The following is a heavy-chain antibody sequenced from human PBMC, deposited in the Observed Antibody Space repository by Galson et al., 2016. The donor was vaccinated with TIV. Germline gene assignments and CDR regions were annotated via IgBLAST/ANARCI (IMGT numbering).Heavy chain of an antibody. CDR2: IIPIFGTT. J-gene: IGHJ5*02. D-gene: IGHD3-10*01. CDR3: ARATNYYDNWFDP. CDR1: GIIFNSYA. V-gene: IGHV1-69*13. Sequence: SVKVSCKASGIIFNSYAISWVRQAPGQGLEWMGGIIPIFGTTKYAQKFQGRVTITADESTDTAYVELNSLTSEDTAVYYCARATNYYDNWFDPWGQGTLVTVSS.